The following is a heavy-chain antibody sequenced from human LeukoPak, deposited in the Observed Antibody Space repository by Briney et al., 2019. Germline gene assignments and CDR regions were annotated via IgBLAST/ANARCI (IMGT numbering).Heavy chain of an antibody. D-gene: IGHD5-24*01. V-gene: IGHV4-61*02. CDR1: GGSISSGSYY. CDR3: ARDTRWLQFEN. Sequence: PSQTLSLTCTVSGGSISSGSYYWSWIRPPAGQGLEWIVRIYTSGSTNYNPSLKSRVTISVDTSKNQFSLKLSSGTAADTAVYYCARDTRWLQFENWGQGTLVTVSS. CDR2: IYTSGST. J-gene: IGHJ4*02.